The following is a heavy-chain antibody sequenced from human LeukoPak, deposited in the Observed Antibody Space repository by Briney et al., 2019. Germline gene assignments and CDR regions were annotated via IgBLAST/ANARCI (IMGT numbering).Heavy chain of an antibody. D-gene: IGHD1-26*01. CDR1: GGPLSSYY. CDR3: ARQVLWDPVGYFDY. CDR2: IYYSGSS. Sequence: WETLSLXCTVSGGPLSSYYWSWRRLPPGKGLESFGYIYYSGSSNYNPSLKSRLTISVDTSKNQFSLKLSSVTAADTAVYYCARQVLWDPVGYFDYWGQGTLVTVSS. J-gene: IGHJ4*02. V-gene: IGHV4-59*01.